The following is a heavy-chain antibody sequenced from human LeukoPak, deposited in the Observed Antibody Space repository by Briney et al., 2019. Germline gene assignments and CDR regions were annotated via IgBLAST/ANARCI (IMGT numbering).Heavy chain of an antibody. J-gene: IGHJ4*02. CDR2: FDPEDGET. CDR1: GYTLTELS. D-gene: IGHD3-16*02. CDR3: ATGTFARLRLGELSFDY. V-gene: IGHV1-24*01. Sequence: GSVKVSCKVSGYTLTELSMHWVRQAPGKGLEWMGGFDPEDGETIYAQKFQGRVTMTEDTSTDTAYMELSSLKSEDTAVYYCATGTFARLRLGELSFDYWGQGTLVTVSS.